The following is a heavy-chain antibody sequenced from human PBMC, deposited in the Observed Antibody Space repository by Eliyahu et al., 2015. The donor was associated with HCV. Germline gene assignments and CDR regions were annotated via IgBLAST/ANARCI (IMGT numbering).Heavy chain of an antibody. J-gene: IGHJ4*02. CDR3: AKDWTPRRGVAAAGTFDY. D-gene: IGHD6-13*01. Sequence: EVQLLESGGGLVQPGGSLRLSCAASGFTFXXYAXSWVRQAPGKGLEWVSAISGSGGSTYYADSVKGRFTISRDNSKNTLYLQMNSLRAEDTAVYYCAKDWTPRRGVAAAGTFDYWGQGTLVTVSS. V-gene: IGHV3-23*01. CDR1: GFTFXXYA. CDR2: ISGSGGST.